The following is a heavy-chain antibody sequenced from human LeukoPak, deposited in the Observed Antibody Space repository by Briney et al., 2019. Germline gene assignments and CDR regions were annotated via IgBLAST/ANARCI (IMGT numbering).Heavy chain of an antibody. J-gene: IGHJ4*02. Sequence: GGSLRLSCAASVFTFSDYYMSWIRQAPGKGLEWVSYISSSGSTIYYADSVKGRFTISRDNAKNSLYLQMNSLRAEDTAVYYCAKGRYSSSWYEFDYWGQGTLVTVSS. D-gene: IGHD6-13*01. CDR2: ISSSGSTI. V-gene: IGHV3-11*01. CDR1: VFTFSDYY. CDR3: AKGRYSSSWYEFDY.